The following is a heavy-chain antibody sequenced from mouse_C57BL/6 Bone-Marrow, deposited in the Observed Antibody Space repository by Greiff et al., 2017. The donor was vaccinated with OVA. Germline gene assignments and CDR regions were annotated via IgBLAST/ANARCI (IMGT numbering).Heavy chain of an antibody. D-gene: IGHD1-1*01. CDR1: GYTFTSYG. CDR3: ALITTVVAHYYAMDY. J-gene: IGHJ4*01. Sequence: VKVVESGAELARPGASVKLSCKASGYTFTSYGISWVKQRTGQGLEWIGEIYPRSGNTYYNEKFKGKATLTADKSSSTAYMELRSLTSEDSAVYFCALITTVVAHYYAMDYWGQGTSVTVSS. CDR2: IYPRSGNT. V-gene: IGHV1-81*01.